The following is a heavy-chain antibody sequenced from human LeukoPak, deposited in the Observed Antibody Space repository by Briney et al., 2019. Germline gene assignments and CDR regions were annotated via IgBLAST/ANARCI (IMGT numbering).Heavy chain of an antibody. Sequence: LTGGSLRLSCAASGFTVSTNYMSWVRQAPGKGLEWVSVIYSGGTTNYADSAKGRFTISRDNSKNTVYLQMNSLRAEDTAVYCCARGGYAHYYGMDVWGQGTTVTVSS. CDR1: GFTVSTNY. J-gene: IGHJ6*02. D-gene: IGHD5-18*01. V-gene: IGHV3-53*01. CDR3: ARGGYAHYYGMDV. CDR2: IYSGGTT.